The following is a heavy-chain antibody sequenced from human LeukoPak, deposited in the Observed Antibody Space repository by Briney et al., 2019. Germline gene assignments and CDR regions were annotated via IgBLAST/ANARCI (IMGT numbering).Heavy chain of an antibody. D-gene: IGHD3-22*01. CDR2: INDYTGNT. J-gene: IGHJ6*02. V-gene: IGHV4-34*01. Sequence: SETLSLTCDVFGGSFTDYFWTWIRHSPGKGLEWIGEINDYTGNTNYNPSLNSRVSISQEKSKNEFSLGLRSVTAADTAVYYCARGRIAKIVVVHSFHYGMDVGGQGTTVTVSS. CDR3: ARGRIAKIVVVHSFHYGMDV. CDR1: GGSFTDYF.